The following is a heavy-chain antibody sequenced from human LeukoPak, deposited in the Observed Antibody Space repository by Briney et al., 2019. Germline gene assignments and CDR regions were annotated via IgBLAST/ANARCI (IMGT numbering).Heavy chain of an antibody. CDR3: ARSLAVAGFDY. V-gene: IGHV1-46*01. CDR2: INPSGGST. D-gene: IGHD6-19*01. Sequence: ASVKVSCKASGHTFTSYYMHWVRQAPGQGLEWMGIINPSGGSTSYAQKFQGRVTMTRDTSTSTVYMELSSLRSEDTAVYYCARSLAVAGFDYWGRGTLVTVSS. J-gene: IGHJ4*02. CDR1: GHTFTSYY.